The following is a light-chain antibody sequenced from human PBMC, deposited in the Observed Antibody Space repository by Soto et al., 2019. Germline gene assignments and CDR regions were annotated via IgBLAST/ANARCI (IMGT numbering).Light chain of an antibody. V-gene: IGLV2-14*01. J-gene: IGLJ1*01. CDR3: SSYTTSDTLV. Sequence: QSALTQPASVSGSPGQSITISCAGTSRDVGDYNYVSWYQQHPGKAPKLMIYEVSDRPSGVSSRFSGSKSGNTASLTISGLQAEDEADYYCSSYTTSDTLVFGTGTKLTVL. CDR1: SRDVGDYNY. CDR2: EVS.